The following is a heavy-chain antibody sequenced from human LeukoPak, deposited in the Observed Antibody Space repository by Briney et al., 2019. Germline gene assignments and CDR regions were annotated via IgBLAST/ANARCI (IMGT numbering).Heavy chain of an antibody. D-gene: IGHD1-26*01. Sequence: ASVKVSCKASGYTFTDDDINWVRQATGQGLEWMGWMNPNSGVTGYAQKFQGRVSMTRDTSVSTAYMELSSLRSEDTAVYFCARGPIYPKSGDYPNYYFDYWGQGTLVTVSS. CDR3: ARGPIYPKSGDYPNYYFDY. CDR2: MNPNSGVT. V-gene: IGHV1-8*01. J-gene: IGHJ4*02. CDR1: GYTFTDDD.